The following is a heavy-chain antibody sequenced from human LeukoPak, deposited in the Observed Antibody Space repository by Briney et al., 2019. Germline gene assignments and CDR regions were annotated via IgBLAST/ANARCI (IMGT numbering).Heavy chain of an antibody. CDR1: GFTFSDYY. Sequence: PGGSLRLSCVVSGFTFSDYYMSWIRQAPGKGLEWVSYISSDNSTAYYADSVKGRFTVSRDNAKDSLYLRMNSLRAEDTAVYYCASDYDFWSGYPGPWGQGTLVTVSS. V-gene: IGHV3-11*04. CDR2: ISSDNSTA. D-gene: IGHD3-3*01. CDR3: ASDYDFWSGYPGP. J-gene: IGHJ5*02.